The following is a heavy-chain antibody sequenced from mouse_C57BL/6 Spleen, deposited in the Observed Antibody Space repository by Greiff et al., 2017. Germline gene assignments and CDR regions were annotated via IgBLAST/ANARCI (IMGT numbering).Heavy chain of an antibody. CDR2: IYPGDGDT. Sequence: VQLQQSGPELVKPGASVKISCKASGYAFSSSWMNWVKQRPGKGLEWIGRIYPGDGDTNYNGKFKGKATLTADKSSSTAYMQLSSLTSEASAVYFCARNGITTGYYAMDYWGQGTSVTVSS. J-gene: IGHJ4*01. CDR1: GYAFSSSW. D-gene: IGHD1-1*01. CDR3: ARNGITTGYYAMDY. V-gene: IGHV1-82*01.